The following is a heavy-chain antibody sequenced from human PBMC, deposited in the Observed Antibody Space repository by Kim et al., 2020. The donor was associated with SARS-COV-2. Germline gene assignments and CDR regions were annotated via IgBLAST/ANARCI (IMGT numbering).Heavy chain of an antibody. Sequence: YYVDSVKGRFTISRDNAKNSLYLQMNSLRAEDTAVYYCARDPLAARPFNYWGQGTLVTVSS. J-gene: IGHJ4*02. CDR3: ARDPLAARPFNY. D-gene: IGHD6-6*01. V-gene: IGHV3-7*03.